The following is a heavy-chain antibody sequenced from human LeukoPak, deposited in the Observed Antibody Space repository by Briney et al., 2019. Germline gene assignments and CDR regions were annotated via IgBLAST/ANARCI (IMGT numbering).Heavy chain of an antibody. D-gene: IGHD3-10*01. CDR2: IKRDGNEK. CDR3: AKEGAYPIITYDS. CDR1: GFTFSSYW. J-gene: IGHJ5*01. Sequence: GGSLRLSCAASGFTFSSYWMNWVRQAPGKGLEWVANIKRDGNEKNYVDPVKGRFSISRDNTKNSLFLQMDRLRAEDTAVYYCAKEGAYPIITYDSWGQGALVTVSS. V-gene: IGHV3-7*01.